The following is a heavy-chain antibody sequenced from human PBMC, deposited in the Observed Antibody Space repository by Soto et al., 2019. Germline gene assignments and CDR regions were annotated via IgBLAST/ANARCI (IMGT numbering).Heavy chain of an antibody. Sequence: SETLSLTCTVSGGSISSGGYYWSWIRQHPGKGLEWIGYIYYSGSTYYNPSLKSRVTISVDTSKNQFSLKLSSVTAADTAVYYCAAALWFGESCTFDYWGQGTLVPVSS. CDR3: AAALWFGESCTFDY. CDR2: IYYSGST. J-gene: IGHJ4*02. CDR1: GGSISSGGYY. V-gene: IGHV4-31*03. D-gene: IGHD3-10*01.